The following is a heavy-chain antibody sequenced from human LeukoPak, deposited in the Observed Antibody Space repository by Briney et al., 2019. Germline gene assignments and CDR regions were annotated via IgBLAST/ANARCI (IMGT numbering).Heavy chain of an antibody. V-gene: IGHV3-64*01. CDR2: ISSNGGST. CDR3: ARSLRFLEWLLGSIGY. D-gene: IGHD3-3*01. Sequence: GGSLRLSCAASGFTFSSYAMHWVRQAPGKGLEYVSAISSNGGSTYYANSVKGRFTISRANSKNTLYLQMGSLRAEDMAVYYCARSLRFLEWLLGSIGYWGQGTLVTVSS. J-gene: IGHJ4*02. CDR1: GFTFSSYA.